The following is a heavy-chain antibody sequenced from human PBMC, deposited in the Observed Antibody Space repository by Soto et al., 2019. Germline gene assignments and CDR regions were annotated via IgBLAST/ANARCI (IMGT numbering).Heavy chain of an antibody. V-gene: IGHV3-30*18. D-gene: IGHD3-10*01. CDR3: AKNTYYYGSGSYSDYYYGMDV. J-gene: IGHJ6*02. Sequence: QVQLVESGGGVVQPGRSLRLSCAASGFTFSSYGMHWVRQAPGKGLEWVAVISYDGSNKYYADSVKGRFTISRDNSKNTLYLQMNSLRAEDTAVYYCAKNTYYYGSGSYSDYYYGMDVWGQGTTVTVSS. CDR1: GFTFSSYG. CDR2: ISYDGSNK.